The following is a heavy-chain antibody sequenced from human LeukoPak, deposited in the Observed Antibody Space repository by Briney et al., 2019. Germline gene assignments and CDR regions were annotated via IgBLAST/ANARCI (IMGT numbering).Heavy chain of an antibody. J-gene: IGHJ5*02. V-gene: IGHV3-74*01. CDR1: GFSFSGYW. CDR3: ARAPMGGYTYTMGS. CDR2: ISSDGSST. Sequence: PGGSLRLSCAASGFSFSGYWVHWVRQAPGKGLVWVSRISSDGSSTNYADSVKGRFTISRDNAKNTLCLQMDSLRAEDTAVHYCARAPMGGYTYTMGSWGQGTLVTVSS. D-gene: IGHD5-18*01.